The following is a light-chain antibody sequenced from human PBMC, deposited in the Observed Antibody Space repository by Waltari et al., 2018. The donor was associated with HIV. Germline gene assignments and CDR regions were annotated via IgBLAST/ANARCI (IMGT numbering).Light chain of an antibody. CDR3: QQDKNFPIT. V-gene: IGKV1-12*01. CDR2: SAS. J-gene: IGKJ3*01. Sequence: DVQLTQSPGSFSESVGDRLIITFRASPGHATGLGWYHQIPGKAPKPLILSASTFQRGVPSSFSGSGSGTFFTLSITPLQPDDFATYCCQQDKNFPITFGPGTEVNI. CDR1: PGHATG.